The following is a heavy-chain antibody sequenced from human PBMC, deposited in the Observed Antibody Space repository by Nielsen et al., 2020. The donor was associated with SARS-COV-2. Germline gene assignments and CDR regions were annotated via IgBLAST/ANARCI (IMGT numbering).Heavy chain of an antibody. Sequence: WVRQAPGQGLEWMGGIIPILGRTKYAQKFQDRVTITADKSTGTAYMEVSSLRFEDTAMYYCARVVVVVAATNYYYGMDVWGQGTTVTVSS. CDR3: ARVVVVVAATNYYYGMDV. V-gene: IGHV1-69*10. J-gene: IGHJ6*02. CDR2: IIPILGRT. D-gene: IGHD2-15*01.